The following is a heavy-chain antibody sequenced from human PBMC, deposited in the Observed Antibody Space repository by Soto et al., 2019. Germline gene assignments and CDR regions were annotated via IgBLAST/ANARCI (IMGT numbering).Heavy chain of an antibody. CDR1: GFTFSGYS. CDR3: ARDSTDADSGSYSGDY. V-gene: IGHV3-48*02. CDR2: ISSSRSTM. Sequence: GGSLRLSCAASGFTFSGYSMNWVRQAPGKGLEWVSYISSSRSTMYYADSVKGRFTISRDNAKNSLFLHMNSLRDEDTAVYYCARDSTDADSGSYSGDYWGQGTLVTVSS. J-gene: IGHJ4*02. D-gene: IGHD1-26*01.